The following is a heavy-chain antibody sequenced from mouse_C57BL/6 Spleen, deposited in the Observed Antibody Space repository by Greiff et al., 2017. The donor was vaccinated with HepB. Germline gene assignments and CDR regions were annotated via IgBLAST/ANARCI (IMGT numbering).Heavy chain of an antibody. J-gene: IGHJ4*01. V-gene: IGHV1-54*01. CDR2: INPGSGGT. CDR3: ARQRGNYVMDY. Sequence: VKLQQSGAELVRPGTSVKVSCKASGYAFTNYLIEWVKQRPGQGLEWIGVINPGSGGTNYNEKFKGKATLTADKSSSTAYMQLSSLTSEDSAVYFCARQRGNYVMDYWGQGTSVTVSS. CDR1: GYAFTNYL.